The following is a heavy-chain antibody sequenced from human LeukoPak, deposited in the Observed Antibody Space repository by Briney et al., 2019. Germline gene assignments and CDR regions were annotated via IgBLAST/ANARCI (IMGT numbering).Heavy chain of an antibody. J-gene: IGHJ3*02. D-gene: IGHD6-13*01. CDR2: INTDGRTI. V-gene: IGHV3-74*01. CDR1: GFTLSSYW. Sequence: GGSLRLPCAASGFTLSSYWMHWVRQAPGKGLVWVSRINTDGRTINYADSVEGRFTISRDIAKNTLYLQMNSLRAEDTAVYYCVRVAAGTGSFDIWGQGTMVTVSS. CDR3: VRVAAGTGSFDI.